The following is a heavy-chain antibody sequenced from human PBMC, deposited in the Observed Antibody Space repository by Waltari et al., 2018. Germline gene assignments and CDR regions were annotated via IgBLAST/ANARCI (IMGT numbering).Heavy chain of an antibody. D-gene: IGHD2-15*01. CDR1: GDSVSSPYW. CDR3: GRDRGRGLYLDS. V-gene: IGHV4-4*02. CDR2: DHGRGRT. J-gene: IGHJ4*02. Sequence: QLQLQQSGPGLVKPSESLSLTCAVSGDSVSSPYWWVGGRQSPGKGLEWIGQDHGRGRTNYNPSLASRVTVSIDTSNSHFSLRVPSPTAADTAIYYCGRDRGRGLYLDSWGQGILVTVSP.